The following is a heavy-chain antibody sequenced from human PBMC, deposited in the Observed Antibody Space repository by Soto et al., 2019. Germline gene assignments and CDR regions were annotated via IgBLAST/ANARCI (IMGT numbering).Heavy chain of an antibody. J-gene: IGHJ3*01. Sequence: CKASGYTFMTHHTNWVRQAPVQRNKWMGRIDPSDGSTRYARKFQGRLIVTRDTSTSTVYMGLRSLRSEDTAVFFYSRDNRNDVFSFCGQG. V-gene: IGHV1-46*01. CDR1: GYTFMTHH. CDR2: IDPSDGST. CDR3: SRDNRNDVFSF.